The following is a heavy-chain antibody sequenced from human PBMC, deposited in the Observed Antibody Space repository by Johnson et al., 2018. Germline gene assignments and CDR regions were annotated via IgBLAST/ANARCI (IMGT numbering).Heavy chain of an antibody. CDR1: GGSISSYY. CDR2: IYYSGST. CDR3: AILNPAGYGGDV. V-gene: IGHV4-59*03. Sequence: QVQLQESGPGLVKPSESLSLTCTVSGGSISSYYWSWIRQPPGKGLEWIGLIYYSGSTNYNPSLKSRVPISVDTSKNQFSLKLSSVTAADTAVYYCAILNPAGYGGDVWGQGTTVTVSS. J-gene: IGHJ6*02.